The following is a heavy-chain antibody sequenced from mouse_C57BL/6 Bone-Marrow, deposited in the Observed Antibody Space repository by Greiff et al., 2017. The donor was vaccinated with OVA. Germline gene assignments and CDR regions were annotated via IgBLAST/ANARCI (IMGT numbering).Heavy chain of an antibody. CDR3: ARPFYDGYPGYAMDY. D-gene: IGHD2-3*01. CDR2: IYPGIGST. V-gene: IGHV1-55*01. CDR1: GYTFTSYW. J-gene: IGHJ4*01. Sequence: QVQLQQPGAELVKPGASVKMSCKASGYTFTSYWITWVKQRPGQGLEWIGDIYPGIGSTNYNEKFKSKATLTVDTSSSTAYMQLSSLTSEDSAVYYCARPFYDGYPGYAMDYWGQGTSVTVSS.